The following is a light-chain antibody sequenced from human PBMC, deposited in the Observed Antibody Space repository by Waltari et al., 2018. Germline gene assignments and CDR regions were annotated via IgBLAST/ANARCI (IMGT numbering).Light chain of an antibody. V-gene: IGLV1-44*01. CDR3: AAWGDSLHGRWV. Sequence: QSVLTQPPSASGTPGPRVTISCSGSSSNIGTNTVNWYQQVPGTAPKLLIFNNNQQPSGDPDRFSSSKSGTSASLAISGLQSEDEADYYCAAWGDSLHGRWVFGGGTKLTVL. J-gene: IGLJ3*02. CDR1: SSNIGTNT. CDR2: NNN.